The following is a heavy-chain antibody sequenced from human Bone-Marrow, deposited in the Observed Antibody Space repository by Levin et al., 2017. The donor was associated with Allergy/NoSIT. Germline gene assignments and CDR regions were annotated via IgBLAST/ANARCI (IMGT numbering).Heavy chain of an antibody. CDR3: AREGRQVGGLDA. Sequence: LSLTCAASGFTFDESAMHWVRQAPGKGLEWVSGINWSSGSIGYADSVKGRFTISRDNAKNSLYLQMNSRRGEDTAFYYCAREGRQVGGLDAWGQGTLVTVSS. CDR1: GFTFDESA. CDR2: INWSSGSI. V-gene: IGHV3-9*01. J-gene: IGHJ5*02.